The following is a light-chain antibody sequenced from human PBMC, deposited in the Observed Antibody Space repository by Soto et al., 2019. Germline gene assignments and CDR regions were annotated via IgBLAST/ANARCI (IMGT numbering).Light chain of an antibody. J-gene: IGKJ5*01. CDR1: QSVSSY. CDR2: DAS. Sequence: EIVLTQSPATLSLSPGERATLSCRASQSVSSYLAWYQQKPGQAPTLLIYDASNRATGIPARFSGSGSGTDFPLTISSLEHEDFAVYYCQQRSNWPPITFGQGTRLEIK. V-gene: IGKV3-11*01. CDR3: QQRSNWPPIT.